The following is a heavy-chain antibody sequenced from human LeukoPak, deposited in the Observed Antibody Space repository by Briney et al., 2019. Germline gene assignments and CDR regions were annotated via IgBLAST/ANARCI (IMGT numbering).Heavy chain of an antibody. CDR2: IYYSGST. V-gene: IGHV4-31*03. CDR1: GGSISSGGYY. J-gene: IGHJ4*02. CDR3: ARGYCSSTSCCTGDY. Sequence: SQTLSLTCTVSGGSISSGGYYWSWIRQHPGKGLEWIGYIYYSGSTYYNPSLKSRVTISVDTSKNQFSLKLSSVTAADTAVYYCARGYCSSTSCCTGDYWGQGTLVTVSS. D-gene: IGHD2-2*02.